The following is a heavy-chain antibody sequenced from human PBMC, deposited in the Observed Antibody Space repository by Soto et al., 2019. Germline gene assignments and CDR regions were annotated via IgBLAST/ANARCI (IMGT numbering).Heavy chain of an antibody. D-gene: IGHD2-2*02. V-gene: IGHV3-21*01. CDR1: GFTFCSYS. Sequence: PGGSLRLSCAASGFTFCSYSMNWVRQAPGKGLEWVSSISSSSSYIYYADSVKGRFTISRDNAKNSLYLQMNSLRAEDTAVYYCARDLRPWDIVVVPAAITRNQHWGQGTLVTVSS. J-gene: IGHJ1*01. CDR2: ISSSSSYI. CDR3: ARDLRPWDIVVVPAAITRNQH.